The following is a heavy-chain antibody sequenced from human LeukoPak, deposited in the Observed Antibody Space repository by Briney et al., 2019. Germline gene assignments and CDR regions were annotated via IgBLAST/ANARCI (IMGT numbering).Heavy chain of an antibody. Sequence: PGGSLRLSCAASGFTFSNAWMSWVRQAPGKGLEWVGRIKSKTDGGTTDYAAPVKGRFTISRDDSKNTLYLQMNSLRAEDTAIYHCATYINWVAGDVWGQGTTVIVSS. D-gene: IGHD1-1*01. CDR1: GFTFSNAW. J-gene: IGHJ6*02. CDR2: IKSKTDGGTT. V-gene: IGHV3-15*01. CDR3: ATYINWVAGDV.